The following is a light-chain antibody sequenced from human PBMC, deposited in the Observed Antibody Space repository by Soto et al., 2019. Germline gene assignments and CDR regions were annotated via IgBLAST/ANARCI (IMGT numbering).Light chain of an antibody. CDR1: QSISSW. Sequence: DIQMTQSPSTLSGSVGDRVTITCGASQSISSWLAWYQQKPGTAPKLLIYKASTLESGVPSRFSGSRSSTEFSLTVSSLKTDDFATYYCQQYNDSFTYTFGQGTKVDIK. CDR2: KAS. CDR3: QQYNDSFTYT. V-gene: IGKV1-5*03. J-gene: IGKJ2*01.